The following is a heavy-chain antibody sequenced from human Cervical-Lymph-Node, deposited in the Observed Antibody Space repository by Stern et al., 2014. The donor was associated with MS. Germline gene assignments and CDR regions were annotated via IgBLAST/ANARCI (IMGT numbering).Heavy chain of an antibody. V-gene: IGHV3-30-3*01. J-gene: IGHJ6*02. CDR2: IQYGGSNK. CDR3: ARANYDFWSGYPDFHYYGMDV. Sequence: GQLVESGGGVVQPGRSLRLSCAASGFTFSSYAMHWVRQAPGKGLEWVAVIQYGGSNKSCADAVKGRFTVSRDNSKNTLYLQMNSLRAEDTALYYCARANYDFWSGYPDFHYYGMDVWGQGTTVTVSS. CDR1: GFTFSSYA. D-gene: IGHD3-3*01.